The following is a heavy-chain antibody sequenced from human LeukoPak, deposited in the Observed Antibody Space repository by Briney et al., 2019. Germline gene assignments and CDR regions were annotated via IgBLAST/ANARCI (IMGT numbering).Heavy chain of an antibody. D-gene: IGHD6-13*01. Sequence: GGSLRLSCAPSGFSFSSYAMSWVRPAPGKGLEWVANIKQDGSEKYYVDSVKGRFTISRDNAKNSLYLQMNSLRAEDTAVYYCAGGPLSSSWYDYWGQGTLVTVSS. V-gene: IGHV3-7*04. CDR1: GFSFSSYA. J-gene: IGHJ4*02. CDR3: AGGPLSSSWYDY. CDR2: IKQDGSEK.